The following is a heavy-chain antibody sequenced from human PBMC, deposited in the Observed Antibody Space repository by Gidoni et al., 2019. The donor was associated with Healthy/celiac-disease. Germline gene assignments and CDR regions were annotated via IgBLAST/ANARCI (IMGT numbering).Heavy chain of an antibody. V-gene: IGHV3-48*01. D-gene: IGHD6-13*01. J-gene: IGHJ4*02. CDR1: GFTFSSYS. CDR3: ARWGIAAAGPDY. Sequence: EVQLVESGGGLVQPGGSLRLSCAASGFTFSSYSMNWVRQAQGKGLEWVSYMSSSSSTIYYADSVKGRFTISRDNAKNSLYLQMNSLRAEDTAVYYCARWGIAAAGPDYWGQGTLVTVSS. CDR2: MSSSSSTI.